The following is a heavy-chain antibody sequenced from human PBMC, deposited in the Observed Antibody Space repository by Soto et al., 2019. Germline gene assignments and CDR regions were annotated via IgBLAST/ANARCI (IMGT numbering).Heavy chain of an antibody. V-gene: IGHV1-18*01. Sequence: QIQLVQSGAEVKKPGASVKVSCKASGYTFSSYHITWVRQAPGQGLEWMGWISAYNGNTNYAQNLXGRVTMTTDPSTSTAYMELRSLRSADTAVYYCARDLPPVDYWGQGTLVTVSS. CDR2: ISAYNGNT. J-gene: IGHJ4*02. CDR3: ARDLPPVDY. CDR1: GYTFSSYH.